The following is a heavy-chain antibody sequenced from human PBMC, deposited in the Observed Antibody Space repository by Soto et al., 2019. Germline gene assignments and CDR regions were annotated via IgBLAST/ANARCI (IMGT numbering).Heavy chain of an antibody. CDR2: IYYSGST. CDR1: GGSISSYY. CDR3: ARAYGYYFDY. J-gene: IGHJ4*02. D-gene: IGHD4-17*01. V-gene: IGHV4-59*01. Sequence: SETLSLTCTVSGGSISSYYLSWIRQPPGKGLEWIGYIYYSGSTNYNPSLKSRVNKSVDTSKNQFSLKLSSVTAADTAVYYCARAYGYYFDYWGQGTLVTVSS.